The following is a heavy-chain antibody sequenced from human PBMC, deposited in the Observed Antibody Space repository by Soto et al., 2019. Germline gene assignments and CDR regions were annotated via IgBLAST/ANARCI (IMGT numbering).Heavy chain of an antibody. V-gene: IGHV1-69*13. J-gene: IGHJ4*02. D-gene: IGHD3-22*01. CDR1: GGTFSSYA. Sequence: SVKVSCKASGGTFSSYAISWVRQAPGQGLEWMGGIIPIFGTANYAQKFQGRVTITADESTSTAYMELSSLRSEDTAVYYCARVRDYYDSSGYGPFDYWGQGTLVTVSS. CDR2: IIPIFGTA. CDR3: ARVRDYYDSSGYGPFDY.